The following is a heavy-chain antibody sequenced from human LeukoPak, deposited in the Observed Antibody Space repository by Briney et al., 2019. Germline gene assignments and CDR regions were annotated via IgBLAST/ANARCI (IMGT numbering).Heavy chain of an antibody. CDR2: IKSRTDGGTI. Sequence: PGGSLRLSCAASGFTFRNAWMSWVRQAPGKGLEWVGRIKSRTDGGTIEYAAPVKGRFSISRDDSKNMLYLQINSLKAEDTAVYYCADLGDYGVGWSQGTPVTVSS. CDR1: GFTFRNAW. CDR3: ADLGDYGVG. D-gene: IGHD4-17*01. J-gene: IGHJ4*02. V-gene: IGHV3-15*01.